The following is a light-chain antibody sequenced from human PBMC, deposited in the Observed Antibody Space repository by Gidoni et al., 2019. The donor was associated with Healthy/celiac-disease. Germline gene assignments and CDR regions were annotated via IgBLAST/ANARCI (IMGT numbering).Light chain of an antibody. J-gene: IGLJ2*01. CDR1: SLRSYY. CDR2: GKN. CDR3: NSRDSSGNHNVV. Sequence: SSSLTHVPAFTVPFGQPVRITCQGDSLRSYYASWYQQKPGQAPVLVIYGKNNRPSGIPDRFSGSSSGNTASLTITGAQAEDEADYYCNSRDSSGNHNVVFGGGTKLTVL. V-gene: IGLV3-19*01.